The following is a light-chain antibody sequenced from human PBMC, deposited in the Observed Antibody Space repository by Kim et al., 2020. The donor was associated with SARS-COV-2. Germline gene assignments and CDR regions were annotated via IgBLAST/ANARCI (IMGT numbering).Light chain of an antibody. CDR3: QHLNTYPLT. CDR2: TAS. Sequence: ASVGDRVTITCRASQDISSFSAWYQQKPGKAPNLLIYTASTLQSGVPSRFSGSGSGTEFTLTISSLQPEDFATYYCQHLNTYPLTFGQGTRLEIK. J-gene: IGKJ5*01. V-gene: IGKV1-9*01. CDR1: QDISSF.